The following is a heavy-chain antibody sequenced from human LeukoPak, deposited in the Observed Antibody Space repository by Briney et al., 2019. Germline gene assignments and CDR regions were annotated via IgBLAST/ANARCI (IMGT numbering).Heavy chain of an antibody. D-gene: IGHD4-17*01. J-gene: IGHJ5*02. CDR3: TRTHTVTTTLAFDWFDP. Sequence: PGRSLRLSCTASGFTFGDYAMSWFRQAPGKGLEWVGFIRSKAYGGTTEYAASVKGRFTISRDDSKSIAYLQMNSLKTGDTAVYYCTRTHTVTTTLAFDWFDPWGQGTLVTVSS. CDR2: IRSKAYGGTT. CDR1: GFTFGDYA. V-gene: IGHV3-49*03.